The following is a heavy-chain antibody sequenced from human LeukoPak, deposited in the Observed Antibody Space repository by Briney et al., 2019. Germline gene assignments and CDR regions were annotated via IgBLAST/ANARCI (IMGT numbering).Heavy chain of an antibody. J-gene: IGHJ4*02. CDR2: IYYSGST. D-gene: IGHD3-22*01. Sequence: SETLSLTCTVSGGSISSRSYYWGWIRQPPGKGLEWIGSIYYSGSTYYNPSLKSRVTISVDTSKNQFSLKLSSVTAADTAVYYCARPNDSSGYYYDPFDYWGQGTLVTVSS. CDR1: GGSISSRSYY. V-gene: IGHV4-39*01. CDR3: ARPNDSSGYYYDPFDY.